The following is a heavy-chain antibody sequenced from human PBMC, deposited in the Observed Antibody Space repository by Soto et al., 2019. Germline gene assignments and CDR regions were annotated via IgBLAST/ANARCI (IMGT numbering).Heavy chain of an antibody. CDR3: ARHGYTSGRTYFDY. D-gene: IGHD6-19*01. J-gene: IGHJ4*02. CDR1: GGTIGSSSYY. CDR2: IYDRGST. Sequence: SETLSLTCAVSGGTIGSSSYYWGWIRQPPGKGLEWIGSIYDRGSTYSNPSLKSRLTTSLDTSKNQFSLKLTSVTAADTAVYYCARHGYTSGRTYFDYWGQGTLVTVPQ. V-gene: IGHV4-39*01.